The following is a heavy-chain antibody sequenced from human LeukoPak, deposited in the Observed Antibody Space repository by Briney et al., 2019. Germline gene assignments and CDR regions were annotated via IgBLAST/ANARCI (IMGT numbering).Heavy chain of an antibody. CDR1: GGSISSGGNY. Sequence: PSETLSLTCTVSGGSISSGGNYWSWIRQHPGKGLEWIGYIYYSGSTYYNPSLKSRVTISLATSKNQFSLKLTSVTAADTAVHYCARDSWFDPWGQGTLVTVSS. V-gene: IGHV4-31*03. CDR3: ARDSWFDP. J-gene: IGHJ5*02. CDR2: IYYSGST.